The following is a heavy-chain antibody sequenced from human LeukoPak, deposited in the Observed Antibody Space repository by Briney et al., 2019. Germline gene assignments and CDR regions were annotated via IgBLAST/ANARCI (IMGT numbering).Heavy chain of an antibody. D-gene: IGHD3-9*01. CDR3: ASLNYDILTGYYRNWFDP. V-gene: IGHV7-4-1*02. Sequence: GASVKVSCKASGHTFTSYAMNWVRQAPGQGLEWMGWINTNTGNPTYAQGFTGRFVFSLDTSVSTAYLQISSLKAEDTAVYYCASLNYDILTGYYRNWFDPWGQGTLVTVSS. CDR2: INTNTGNP. CDR1: GHTFTSYA. J-gene: IGHJ5*02.